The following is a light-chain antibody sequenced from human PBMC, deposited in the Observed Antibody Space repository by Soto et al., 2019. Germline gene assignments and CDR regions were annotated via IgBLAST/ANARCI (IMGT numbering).Light chain of an antibody. CDR2: DAS. Sequence: EIVLTQSPVTVSLSPGERATLSCRASQSVSSNLAWYQQRPGQAPRLLIFDASRRATGIPARFSGSGFGTDFTLAISSLEPVDFAVYYCQHRSNWPWTFGQGTKVEIK. V-gene: IGKV3-11*01. J-gene: IGKJ1*01. CDR1: QSVSSN. CDR3: QHRSNWPWT.